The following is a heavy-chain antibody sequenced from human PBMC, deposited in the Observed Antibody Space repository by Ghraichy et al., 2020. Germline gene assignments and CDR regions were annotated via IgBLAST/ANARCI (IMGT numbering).Heavy chain of an antibody. D-gene: IGHD3-22*01. J-gene: IGHJ5*02. Sequence: SQTLSLTCAVSGGSISSGGYSWSWIRQPPGKGLEWIGYIYHSGSTYYNPSLKSRVTISVDRSKNQFSLKLSSVTAADTAVYYCARGRNYYDSSGYYRWFDPWGQGTLVTVSS. CDR2: IYHSGST. V-gene: IGHV4-30-2*01. CDR3: ARGRNYYDSSGYYRWFDP. CDR1: GGSISSGGYS.